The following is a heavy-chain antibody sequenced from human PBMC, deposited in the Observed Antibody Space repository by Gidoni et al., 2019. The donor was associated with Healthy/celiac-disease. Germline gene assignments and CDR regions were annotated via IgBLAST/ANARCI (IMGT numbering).Heavy chain of an antibody. Sequence: VQSGAAVKKPRSSVKVSCKASGGTFSSYAISWVRQAPGQGLEWMGGIIPIFVTANYAQKFQGKVTITADKSTSTAYMELSSLRSEDTAVYYCARDRLTMVQGVIARDHCKDVWGQGTTGTVSS. D-gene: IGHD3-10*01. J-gene: IGHJ6*02. CDR2: IIPIFVTA. V-gene: IGHV1-69*06. CDR3: ARDRLTMVQGVIARDHCKDV. CDR1: GGTFSSYA.